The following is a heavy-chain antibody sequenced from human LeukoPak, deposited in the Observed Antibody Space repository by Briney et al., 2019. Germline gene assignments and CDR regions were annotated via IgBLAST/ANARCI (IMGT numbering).Heavy chain of an antibody. CDR1: GFSLSDHY. CDR3: AKATGFTAAGTDAFDI. J-gene: IGHJ3*02. Sequence: PGGSLRLSCAASGFSLSDHYMNWIRQAPGKGLEWVSDISSSDTTHYADSVKGRFTIFRDNAKNSLYLEMNSLRAEDTAVYYCAKATGFTAAGTDAFDIWGQGTMVTVSS. CDR2: ISSSDTT. D-gene: IGHD6-13*01. V-gene: IGHV3-11*01.